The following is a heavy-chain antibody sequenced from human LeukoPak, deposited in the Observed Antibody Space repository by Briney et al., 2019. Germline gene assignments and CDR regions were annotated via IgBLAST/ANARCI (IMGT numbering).Heavy chain of an antibody. V-gene: IGHV3-30-3*01. J-gene: IGHJ4*02. CDR3: ARGFPGGYSYGYFLPVFDY. CDR1: GFTFSSYA. CDR2: ISYDGSNK. Sequence: GGSLRLSCAASGFTFSSYAMHWVRQAPGKGLEWVAVISYDGSNKYYADSVKGRFTISRDNSKNTLYLQMNSLRAEDTAVYYCARGFPGGYSYGYFLPVFDYWGQGTLVTVSS. D-gene: IGHD5-18*01.